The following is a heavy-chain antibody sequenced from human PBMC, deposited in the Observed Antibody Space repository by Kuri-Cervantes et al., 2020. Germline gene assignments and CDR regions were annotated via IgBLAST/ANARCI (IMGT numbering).Heavy chain of an antibody. CDR3: ARPGHRTPYFYYIDV. CDR2: IYCTGKA. Sequence: GSLRLSCAVHGASFSGYYWSWIRQPPGKGLEWIGSIYCTGKAYYNPSLESRVTISVDTSKDHFSLNLNSVTAADTAVYYCARPGHRTPYFYYIDVWGKGTTVTVSS. J-gene: IGHJ6*03. V-gene: IGHV4-34*11. D-gene: IGHD4-23*01. CDR1: GASFSGYY.